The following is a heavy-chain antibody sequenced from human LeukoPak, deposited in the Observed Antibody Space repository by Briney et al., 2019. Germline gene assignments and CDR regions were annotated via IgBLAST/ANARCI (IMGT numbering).Heavy chain of an antibody. V-gene: IGHV3-30*18. CDR1: GFTFSSYG. Sequence: PGGSLRLSCAASGFTFSSYGMHWVRQAPGKGLEWVAVISYDGSNKYYADSVKGRFTISRDNSKNSLYLQMNSLRTEDTALYYCAKDEGGGSAFDIWGQGTMVTVSS. J-gene: IGHJ3*02. D-gene: IGHD1-26*01. CDR3: AKDEGGGSAFDI. CDR2: ISYDGSNK.